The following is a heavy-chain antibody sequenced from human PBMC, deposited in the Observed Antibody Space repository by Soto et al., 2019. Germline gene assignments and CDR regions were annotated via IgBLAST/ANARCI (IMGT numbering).Heavy chain of an antibody. CDR2: IYYSGRT. V-gene: IGHV4-59*08. CDR1: GGSISSHP. D-gene: IGHD2-21*02. CDR3: AGDIPSVSERFDY. J-gene: IGHJ4*02. Sequence: QVQLQESGPGLVKPSETLSLTCTVSGGSISSHPWSWIRQSPGKGLEWIGYIYYSGRTVYNPSLKSRVSMALGTSKNLFALKLTSVTATDTAVEYCAGDIPSVSERFDYWGQGALVTVSS.